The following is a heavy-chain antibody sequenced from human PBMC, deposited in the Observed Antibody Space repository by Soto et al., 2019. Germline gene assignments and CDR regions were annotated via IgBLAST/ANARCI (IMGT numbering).Heavy chain of an antibody. Sequence: AASVKVSCKASGYTFTGYYMHWVRQAPGQGLEWMGWINPNSGGTNYAQKFQGWVTMTRDTSISTAYMELSRLRSDDTAVYYCARSGDILTGYSNYFDYWGQGTLVTVSS. D-gene: IGHD3-9*01. J-gene: IGHJ4*02. CDR2: INPNSGGT. CDR3: ARSGDILTGYSNYFDY. V-gene: IGHV1-2*04. CDR1: GYTFTGYY.